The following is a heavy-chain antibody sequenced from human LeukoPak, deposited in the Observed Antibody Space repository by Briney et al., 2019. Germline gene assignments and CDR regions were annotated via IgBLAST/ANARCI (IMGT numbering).Heavy chain of an antibody. CDR1: GGSISSYY. CDR2: IYYSGNT. Sequence: MSSETLSLTCTVSGGSISSYYWGWIRQPPGKGLEWIGSIYYSGNTYYNASLKSRVTISIDTSKNQFSLKLTSVTAADTAVYYCARQTGSGLFILPGGQGTLVTVSS. D-gene: IGHD3/OR15-3a*01. J-gene: IGHJ4*02. CDR3: ARQTGSGLFILP. V-gene: IGHV4-39*01.